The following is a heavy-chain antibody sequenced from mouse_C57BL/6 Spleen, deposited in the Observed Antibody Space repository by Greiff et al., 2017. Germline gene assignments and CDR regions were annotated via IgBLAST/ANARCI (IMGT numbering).Heavy chain of an antibody. CDR3: ARHPGLRRDYAMDY. Sequence: VQLQESGPGLVAPSQSLSITCTVSGFSLTSYGVHWVRQPPGKGLEWLVVIWSDGSTTYNSALKSRLSISKDNSKSQVFLKMNSLQTDDTAMYYCARHPGLRRDYAMDYWGQGTSVTVSS. D-gene: IGHD2-4*01. CDR1: GFSLTSYG. CDR2: IWSDGST. V-gene: IGHV2-6-1*01. J-gene: IGHJ4*01.